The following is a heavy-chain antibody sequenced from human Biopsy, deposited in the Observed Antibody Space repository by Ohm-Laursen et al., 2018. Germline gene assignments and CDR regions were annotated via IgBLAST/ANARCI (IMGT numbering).Heavy chain of an antibody. CDR2: INHSGST. Sequence: GTLSLTCAVYGESFSGYYWTWIRQPPGKGLEWIGEINHSGSTDYNPSLKSRVTISVDTSKNQFSLRMSSLTAADTAVYYCAWDYDTSGYYYVSWGQGTLVTVSS. CDR3: AWDYDTSGYYYVS. D-gene: IGHD3-22*01. CDR1: GESFSGYY. J-gene: IGHJ5*02. V-gene: IGHV4-34*01.